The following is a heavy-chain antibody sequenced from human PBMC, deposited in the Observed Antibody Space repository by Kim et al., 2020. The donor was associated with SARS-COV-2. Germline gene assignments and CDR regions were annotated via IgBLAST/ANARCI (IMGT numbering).Heavy chain of an antibody. CDR2: IYYSGST. CDR3: ARQFLKPRYSYGLWFDY. Sequence: SETLSLTCTVSGGSISSSSYYWGWIRQPPGKGLEWIGSIYYSGSTYYNPSLKSRVTISVDTSKNQFSLKLSSVTAADTAVYYCARQFLKPRYSYGLWFDYWGQGTLVTVSS. CDR1: GGSISSSSYY. J-gene: IGHJ4*02. V-gene: IGHV4-39*01. D-gene: IGHD5-18*01.